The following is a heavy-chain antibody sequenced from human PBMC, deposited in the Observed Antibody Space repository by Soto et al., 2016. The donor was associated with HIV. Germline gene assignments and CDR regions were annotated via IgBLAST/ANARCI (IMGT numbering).Heavy chain of an antibody. CDR3: ARVFSETAIDLVVVPAATPPYTYYYYIGL. J-gene: IGHJ6*03. CDR2: IWYDGSNK. CDR1: GFTFSSYG. V-gene: IGHV3-33*01. Sequence: VQLVESGGGVVQPGRSLRLSCAASGFTFSSYGMHWVRQAPGKGLEWVAVIWYDGSNKYYADSVKGRFTISRDNSKNTLYLQMNSLRAEDTAVYYXARVFSETAIDLVVVPAATPPYTYYYYIGLWRQRDHGPPSP. D-gene: IGHD2-2*01.